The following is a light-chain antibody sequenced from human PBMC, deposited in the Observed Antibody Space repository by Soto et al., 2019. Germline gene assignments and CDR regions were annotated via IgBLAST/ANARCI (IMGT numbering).Light chain of an antibody. CDR2: XXX. V-gene: IGKV4-1*01. CDR1: QSVLYSSNNKNY. CDR3: QQYYSIPLT. Sequence: DIVMTQSPDSLAVSLGERATINCKSSQSVLYSSNNKNYLAWYQQKPGQPPKLLIYXXXXXXXXXPDRFSGXXSGTDFTLTISSLQAEDVAVYYCQQYYSIPLTFGGGTKVDIK. J-gene: IGKJ4*01.